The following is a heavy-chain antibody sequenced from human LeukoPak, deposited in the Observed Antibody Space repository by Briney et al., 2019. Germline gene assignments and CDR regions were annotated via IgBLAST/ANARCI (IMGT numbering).Heavy chain of an antibody. Sequence: SETLSLTCTVSGGSISSYYWSWIRQPPGKGLEWIGYIYYSGSTNYNPSLKSRVTISVDTSKNQFSLKLTSVTAADTAVYYCARLNKPGWFDPWGQGTLVTVSS. CDR1: GGSISSYY. D-gene: IGHD1-14*01. J-gene: IGHJ5*02. V-gene: IGHV4-59*08. CDR3: ARLNKPGWFDP. CDR2: IYYSGST.